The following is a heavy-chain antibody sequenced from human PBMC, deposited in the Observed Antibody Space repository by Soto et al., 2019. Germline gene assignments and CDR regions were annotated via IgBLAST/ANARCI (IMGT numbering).Heavy chain of an antibody. CDR2: IIPIFGTA. CDR3: VIDASDTAMVSPDYYYYGMDV. Sequence: SVKVSCKASGGTFSSYAISWFRQARGQGLEWRGGIIPIFGTANYAQKFQGRVTITADESTSTAYMELSSLRSEHTAVYYRVIDASDTAMVSPDYYYYGMDVWGQGTAVTVS. J-gene: IGHJ6*02. D-gene: IGHD5-18*01. CDR1: GGTFSSYA. V-gene: IGHV1-69*13.